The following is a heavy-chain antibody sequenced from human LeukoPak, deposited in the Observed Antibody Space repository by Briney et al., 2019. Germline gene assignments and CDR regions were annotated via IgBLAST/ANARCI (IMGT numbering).Heavy chain of an antibody. V-gene: IGHV3-33*01. CDR1: GFTFSNFG. D-gene: IGHD3-10*01. Sequence: PGGSLRLSCTVSGFTFSNFGMHWVRQAPGKGLEWVAVIWYDGGNKYYADSVQGRFTISRDNSKNTLYLQMNSLRVEDTAVYYCARGDYYGSPFDYWGQGTLVTVSS. J-gene: IGHJ4*02. CDR3: ARGDYYGSPFDY. CDR2: IWYDGGNK.